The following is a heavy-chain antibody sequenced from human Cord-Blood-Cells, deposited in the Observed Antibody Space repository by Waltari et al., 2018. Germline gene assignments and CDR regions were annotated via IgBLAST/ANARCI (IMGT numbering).Heavy chain of an antibody. CDR3: ARDGRITMVQGVTHFDY. D-gene: IGHD3-10*01. CDR1: GYTFTSSG. J-gene: IGHJ4*02. Sequence: QVQLVQSGAEVKKPGASVKVSCKASGYTFTSSGISWVRQAPGQGLEWMGWISDYNGNTNYAQKLQRTVTMTTDTSTSTAYMELRSLRSDDTAVYYCARDGRITMVQGVTHFDYWGQGTLVTASS. V-gene: IGHV1-18*01. CDR2: ISDYNGNT.